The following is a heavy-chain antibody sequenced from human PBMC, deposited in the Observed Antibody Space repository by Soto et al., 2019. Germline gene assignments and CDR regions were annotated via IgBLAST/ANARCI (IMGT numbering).Heavy chain of an antibody. J-gene: IGHJ4*02. Sequence: SQTLSLTCTVASGSVSGNIYYCVWNSQPPGKGLEWIGSIYHSGSTYYSPSLRGRVTISVDTSKDQLSLHLTSVTAADTAVYYCARHHPYCASTGCPSFYYFDYWGQGTLVTVSS. V-gene: IGHV4-39*01. D-gene: IGHD2-2*01. CDR1: SGSVSGNIYY. CDR3: ARHHPYCASTGCPSFYYFDY. CDR2: IYHSGST.